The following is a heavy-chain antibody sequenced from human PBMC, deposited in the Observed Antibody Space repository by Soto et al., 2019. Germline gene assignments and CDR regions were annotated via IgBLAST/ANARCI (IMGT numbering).Heavy chain of an antibody. Sequence: EVKLVESGGGLVQPGGSLRLSCVASGCTFSSYYMSWVRQFPGKGLEWVANIKQDGSEKYYVDSVKGRFTISRDNAENSLYLQMNSLRDEDTAVYYCARDGYSAGFDIWGQGTMVTVSS. J-gene: IGHJ3*02. CDR2: IKQDGSEK. D-gene: IGHD2-15*01. CDR3: ARDGYSAGFDI. CDR1: GCTFSSYY. V-gene: IGHV3-7*01.